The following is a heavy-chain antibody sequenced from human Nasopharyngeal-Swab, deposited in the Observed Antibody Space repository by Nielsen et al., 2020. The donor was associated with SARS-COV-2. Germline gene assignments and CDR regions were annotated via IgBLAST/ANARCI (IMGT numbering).Heavy chain of an antibody. CDR1: GFTFSSYA. J-gene: IGHJ4*02. Sequence: GGSLRLSCAASGFTFSSYAMHWVRQAPGKGLEWVAVISYDGSNKYYADSVKGRFTISRDNSKNTLYLQMNSLRAEDTAVYYCARGPTTVVTLYYFDYWGQGTLVTVSS. CDR2: ISYDGSNK. CDR3: ARGPTTVVTLYYFDY. V-gene: IGHV3-30*04. D-gene: IGHD4-23*01.